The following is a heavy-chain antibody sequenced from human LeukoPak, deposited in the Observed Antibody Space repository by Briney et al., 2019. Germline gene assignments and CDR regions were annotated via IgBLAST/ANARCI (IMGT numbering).Heavy chain of an antibody. J-gene: IGHJ6*04. Sequence: GESLKISCKGSGYSFTSYWIGWVRQMPGKGLEWMGIIHPGDSDTRYSPSFQGQVTISADKSISTAYLQWSSLKASDTAMYYCARHKVEGGRISHYGMDVWGKGTTVTVSS. CDR3: ARHKVEGGRISHYGMDV. CDR2: IHPGDSDT. D-gene: IGHD2-15*01. V-gene: IGHV5-51*01. CDR1: GYSFTSYW.